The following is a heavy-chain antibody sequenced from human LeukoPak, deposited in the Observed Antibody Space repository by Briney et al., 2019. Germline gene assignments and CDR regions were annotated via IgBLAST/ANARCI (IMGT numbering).Heavy chain of an antibody. J-gene: IGHJ3*02. CDR3: ARGTVAPGAFDI. CDR1: GGTFSSYA. CDR2: IIPIFGTA. Sequence: ASVKVSCKASGGTFSSYAISWVRQAPGQGLEWMGRIIPIFGTANYAQKFRGRVTITTDESTSTAYMEPSILRSEDTAVYYCARGTVAPGAFDIWGQGTMVTVSS. D-gene: IGHD6-19*01. V-gene: IGHV1-69*05.